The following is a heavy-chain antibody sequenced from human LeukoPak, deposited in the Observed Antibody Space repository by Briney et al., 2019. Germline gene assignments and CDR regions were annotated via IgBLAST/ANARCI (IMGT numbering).Heavy chain of an antibody. CDR1: GFTFSNFA. CDR3: AKYDNSWTYFDS. CDR2: ISHSGDNT. D-gene: IGHD6-13*01. V-gene: IGHV3-23*01. Sequence: PGGSLRLSCAASGFTFSNFAMSWIRQAPRKGLDWLSIISHSGDNTYHADSVKGRFTISRDNSNNTLYLQMNSLRAEDTAIYYCAKYDNSWTYFDSWGQGTLVTVSS. J-gene: IGHJ4*02.